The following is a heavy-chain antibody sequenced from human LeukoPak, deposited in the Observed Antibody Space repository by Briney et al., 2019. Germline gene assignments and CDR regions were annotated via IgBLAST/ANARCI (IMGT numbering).Heavy chain of an antibody. J-gene: IGHJ4*02. Sequence: GGSLRLSCAASGFSFSSYDMHWVRQAPGKGLEWVAFIRSDGSDKYYADSVKGRFTFSRDNSKNTLYLQMNSLRNEDTAVYYCAKDRGYHNGGGSDYWGQGTLVTVSS. CDR2: IRSDGSDK. CDR3: AKDRGYHNGGGSDY. CDR1: GFSFSSYD. D-gene: IGHD2-8*01. V-gene: IGHV3-30*02.